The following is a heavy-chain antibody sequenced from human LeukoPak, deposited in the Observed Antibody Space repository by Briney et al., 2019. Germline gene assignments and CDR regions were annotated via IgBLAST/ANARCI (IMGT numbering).Heavy chain of an antibody. V-gene: IGHV4-59*01. CDR1: GGSIGSYY. D-gene: IGHD3-10*01. Sequence: PSETLSLTCTVSGGSIGSYYRSWVRQPPEKGLEWIGNIVYTGRTNYNPSLKSRVTISIDTSKNQFSLRLNSVTAADTAVYYCARDSWWDGSKTFSDWFGPWGQGTLVTVSS. CDR2: IVYTGRT. J-gene: IGHJ5*02. CDR3: ARDSWWDGSKTFSDWFGP.